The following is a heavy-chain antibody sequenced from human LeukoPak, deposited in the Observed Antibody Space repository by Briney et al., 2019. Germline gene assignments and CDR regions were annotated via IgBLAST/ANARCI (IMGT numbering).Heavy chain of an antibody. CDR3: AREYDSSGWYRGWFDP. CDR2: INPNSGGT. Sequence: GASVKVSCKASGCTFTGYYMHWVRQAPGQGLEWMGWINPNSGGTNYAQKFQGRVTMTRDTSISTAYMELSRLRSDDTAVYYCAREYDSSGWYRGWFDPWGQGTLVTVSS. V-gene: IGHV1-2*02. D-gene: IGHD6-19*01. J-gene: IGHJ5*02. CDR1: GCTFTGYY.